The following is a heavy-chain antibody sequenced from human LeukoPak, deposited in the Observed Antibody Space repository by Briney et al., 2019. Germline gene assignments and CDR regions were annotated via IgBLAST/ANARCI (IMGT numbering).Heavy chain of an antibody. J-gene: IGHJ1*01. V-gene: IGHV3-23*01. CDR1: GFTFSSYA. Sequence: PGGSLRLSCAASGFTFSSYAMSWVRQAPGKGLEWVSAISGSGGSTYYADSVKGRFTISRDNSKNTLYLQMNSLAVEDTAVYYCTTPAAGPRAEYSQYWGQGTLVTVSS. CDR3: TTPAAGPRAEYSQY. D-gene: IGHD6-13*01. CDR2: ISGSGGST.